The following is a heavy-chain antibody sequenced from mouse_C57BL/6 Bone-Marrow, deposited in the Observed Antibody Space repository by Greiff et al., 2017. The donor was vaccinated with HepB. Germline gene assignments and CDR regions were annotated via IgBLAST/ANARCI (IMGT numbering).Heavy chain of an antibody. D-gene: IGHD5-1-1*01. J-gene: IGHJ4*01. CDR3: ARDRYTYFFYAMDY. CDR1: GYTFTSYW. CDR2: IHPNSGST. Sequence: QVQLQQSGAELVKPGASVKLSCKASGYTFTSYWMHWVKQRPGQGLEWIGMIHPNSGSTNYNEKFKGKATFTADTSSNTAYMQLSSLTTEDSAIYYCARDRYTYFFYAMDYWGQGTSVTVSS. V-gene: IGHV1-64*01.